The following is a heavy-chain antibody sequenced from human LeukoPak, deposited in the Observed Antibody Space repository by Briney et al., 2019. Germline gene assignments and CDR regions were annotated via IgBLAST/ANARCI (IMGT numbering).Heavy chain of an antibody. D-gene: IGHD3-10*01. V-gene: IGHV3-21*01. CDR1: GFTFSSYS. J-gene: IGHJ4*02. Sequence: PGGSLRLSCAASGFTFSSYSMNWVRQAPGKGLEWVSSISSSSSYIYYADSVKGRFTISRDNAKNSLYLQMNSLRAKDTAVYYCARGEGLWFGELLVPGYWGQGTLVTVSS. CDR2: ISSSSSYI. CDR3: ARGEGLWFGELLVPGY.